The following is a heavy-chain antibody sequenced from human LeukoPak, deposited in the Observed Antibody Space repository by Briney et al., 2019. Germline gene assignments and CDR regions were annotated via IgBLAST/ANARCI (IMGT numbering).Heavy chain of an antibody. CDR3: ARLRGYTYGNPGY. V-gene: IGHV4-39*01. D-gene: IGHD5-18*01. Sequence: RSETLSLTCTVSGGSTSTSSSYYWGWIRQPPGEGREWIGRIDYTGDTSYNSSLTSRATISVDTSNNQFALNLTSVNAADTALSSGARLRGYTYGNPGYWGQGSLVTVSS. CDR1: GGSTSTSSSYY. CDR2: IDYTGDT. J-gene: IGHJ4*02.